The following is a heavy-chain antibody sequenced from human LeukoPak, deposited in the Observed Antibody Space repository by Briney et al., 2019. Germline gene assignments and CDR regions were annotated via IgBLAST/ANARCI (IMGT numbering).Heavy chain of an antibody. Sequence: PGGSLRLSCAASGFPFTSYWMSWVRQAPGKGLEWVANIKQDGKESYYADSEKGRFTISRDNAKNSLYLQMNSLRAEDTGVYYCAGSGWQVYFDYWGQGTLVTVSS. CDR1: GFPFTSYW. J-gene: IGHJ4*02. CDR2: IKQDGKES. V-gene: IGHV3-7*01. D-gene: IGHD6-19*01. CDR3: AGSGWQVYFDY.